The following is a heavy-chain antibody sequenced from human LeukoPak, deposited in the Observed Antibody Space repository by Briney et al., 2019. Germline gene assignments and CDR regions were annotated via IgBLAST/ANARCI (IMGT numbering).Heavy chain of an antibody. CDR2: ISSSSSTI. Sequence: GGSLRLSCAASGFTFSTYAMTWVRLAPGKGLEWVSYISSSSSTIYYADSVKGRFTISRDNAKNSLYLQMNSLRAEDTAVYYCAELGITMIGGVWGKGTTVTISS. J-gene: IGHJ6*04. V-gene: IGHV3-48*04. CDR3: AELGITMIGGV. CDR1: GFTFSTYA. D-gene: IGHD3-10*02.